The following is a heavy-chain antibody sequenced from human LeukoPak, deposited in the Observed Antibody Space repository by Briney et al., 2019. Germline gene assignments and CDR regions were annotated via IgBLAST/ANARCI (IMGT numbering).Heavy chain of an antibody. CDR3: AREMADIVATIFIGDAFDI. Sequence: ASVKVSCKTSGYTFNAYYMHWVRQAPGQGLEWMGWISAYNGNTNYAQKLQGRVTMTTDTSTSTAYMELRSLRSDDTAVYYCAREMADIVATIFIGDAFDIWGQGTMVTVSS. CDR1: GYTFNAYY. J-gene: IGHJ3*02. D-gene: IGHD5-12*01. V-gene: IGHV1-18*04. CDR2: ISAYNGNT.